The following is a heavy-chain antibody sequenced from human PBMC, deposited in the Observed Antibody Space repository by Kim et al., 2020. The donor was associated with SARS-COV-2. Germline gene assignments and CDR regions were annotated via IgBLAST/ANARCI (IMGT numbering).Heavy chain of an antibody. J-gene: IGHJ4*02. CDR2: TSNDGSGK. CDR3: ANTPPPPGY. V-gene: IGHV3-30*04. CDR1: GFTFSSHA. Sequence: GGSLRLSCAASGFTFSSHAMHWVRQAPGKGLEWVAVTSNDGSGKYYAASVKGRFTISRDNSKNTLYLQMNSLRTEDTAVYYCANTPPPPGYWGQGTLVTVSS.